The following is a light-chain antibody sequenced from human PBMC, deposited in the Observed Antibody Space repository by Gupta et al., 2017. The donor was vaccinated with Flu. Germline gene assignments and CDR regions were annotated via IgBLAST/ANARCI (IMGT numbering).Light chain of an antibody. J-gene: IGKJ4*01. V-gene: IGKV4-1*01. CDR1: QSLFHTNNKNY. CDR3: QQDYNSPDT. CDR2: WAS. Sequence: DIVMTQSPSSLSVSLGERATINCKSSQSLFHTNNKNYLAWNQQRPGQPPKLLISWASTRESGVPDRFSGRGSGTDFTLSIISLQAEDVAVYYCQQDYNSPDTFGGGTKVEIK.